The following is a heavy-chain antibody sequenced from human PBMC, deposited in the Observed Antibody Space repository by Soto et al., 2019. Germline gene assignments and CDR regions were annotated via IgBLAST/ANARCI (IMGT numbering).Heavy chain of an antibody. J-gene: IGHJ2*01. CDR1: GFTFGPYW. D-gene: IGHD3-16*01. Sequence: EVQLVESGGGLVQPGGSLRLSCAASGFTFGPYWMTWVRQAPGKGLEWVAKIKPDVSEKYYVDSVKGRFTISRDNTKTSLYLQMNSLRAEDTAVYYCARPYTVAGSSYWCFDLWGRGTLVTVSS. CDR2: IKPDVSEK. CDR3: ARPYTVAGSSYWCFDL. V-gene: IGHV3-7*01.